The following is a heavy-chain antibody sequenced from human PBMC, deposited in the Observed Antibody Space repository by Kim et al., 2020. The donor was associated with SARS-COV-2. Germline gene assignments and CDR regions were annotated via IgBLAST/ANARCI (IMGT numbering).Heavy chain of an antibody. V-gene: IGHV4-30-2*01. CDR3: ARGYGSGSPYGMDV. D-gene: IGHD3-10*01. CDR1: GGSISSGGYS. Sequence: SETLSLTCAVSGGSISSGGYSWSWIRQPPGKGLEWLGYIYYSGNTYYNPSLKSRVTISVDRSKNQFSLKLSSVTAADTAVYYCARGYGSGSPYGMDVWGQGTTVTVSS. J-gene: IGHJ6*02. CDR2: IYYSGNT.